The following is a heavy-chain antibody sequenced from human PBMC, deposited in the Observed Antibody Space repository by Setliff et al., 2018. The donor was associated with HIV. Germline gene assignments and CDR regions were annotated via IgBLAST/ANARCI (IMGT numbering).Heavy chain of an antibody. D-gene: IGHD3-16*02. V-gene: IGHV1-2*02. Sequence: ASVKVSCKTSGYSFTDHYIHWVRQAPGQGLEWMGWINPHSGGTNYAQKFQGRVTMTRDTSITTAYMELTRLMSDDTAVYFCARDDSVIVGGPDYWGQGTLVTVSS. J-gene: IGHJ4*02. CDR2: INPHSGGT. CDR3: ARDDSVIVGGPDY. CDR1: GYSFTDHY.